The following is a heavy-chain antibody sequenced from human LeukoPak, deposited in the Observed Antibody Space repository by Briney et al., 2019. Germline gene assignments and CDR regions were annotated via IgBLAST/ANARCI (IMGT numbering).Heavy chain of an antibody. D-gene: IGHD3-10*01. V-gene: IGHV4-39*07. CDR3: ARDSMVRGVITTRWFDP. Sequence: SETLSLTCTVSGGSISSSAYYWGWIRRPPGKGLEWIGSIHSSGSTYYNPSLKSRVTISVDTSKNQFSLKLASMTAADTAVYYCARDSMVRGVITTRWFDPWGQGTLVTVSS. CDR1: GGSISSSAYY. J-gene: IGHJ5*02. CDR2: IHSSGST.